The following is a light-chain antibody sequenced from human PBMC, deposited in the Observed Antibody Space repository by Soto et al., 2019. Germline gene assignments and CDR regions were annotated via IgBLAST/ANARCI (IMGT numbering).Light chain of an antibody. CDR3: QSYDSGLSAFYV. V-gene: IGLV1-40*01. Sequence: QSVLTQPPSVSGAPGQRVTISCTGSSSNIGAGYDVHWYQQLPGTAPKLLIYHNSDRPSGVPDRFSGPKSGTSASLAITGLQAEDEADYYCQSYDSGLSAFYVFGTGTKVTVL. CDR2: HNS. J-gene: IGLJ1*01. CDR1: SSNIGAGYD.